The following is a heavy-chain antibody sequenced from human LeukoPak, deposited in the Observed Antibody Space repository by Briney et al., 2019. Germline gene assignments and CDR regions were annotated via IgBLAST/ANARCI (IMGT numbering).Heavy chain of an antibody. CDR3: AVGLRVTTFSY. CDR2: ISYDGGKK. Sequence: GGSLRLSCAASGFTFSSHDMHWVRQAPGKGLEWVSIISYDGGKKDYADSVKGRFTISRDNSKNTLYLQMNSLRAEDTAVYYCAVGLRVTTFSYWGQGTLVTVSS. J-gene: IGHJ4*02. V-gene: IGHV3-30*03. D-gene: IGHD4-17*01. CDR1: GFTFSSHD.